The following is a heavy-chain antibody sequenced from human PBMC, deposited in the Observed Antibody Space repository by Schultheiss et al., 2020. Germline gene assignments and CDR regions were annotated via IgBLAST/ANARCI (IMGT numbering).Heavy chain of an antibody. D-gene: IGHD2-21*01. V-gene: IGHV1-18*01. CDR1: GYTFTSYG. CDR3: ARGGFAGLHPPFVVDY. CDR2: ISAYNGNT. Sequence: GESLKISCKASGYTFTSYGISWVRQAPGQGLEWMGWISAYNGNTNYAQKLQGRVTMTTDTSTSTAYMELRSLRSEDTAVYYCARGGFAGLHPPFVVDYWGQGTLVTVYS. J-gene: IGHJ4*02.